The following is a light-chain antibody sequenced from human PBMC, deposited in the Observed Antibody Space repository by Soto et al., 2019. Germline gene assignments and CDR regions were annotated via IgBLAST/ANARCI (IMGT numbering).Light chain of an antibody. CDR3: SSYAGSNNF. CDR1: SSDVGGYNY. V-gene: IGLV2-8*01. CDR2: DVS. J-gene: IGLJ1*01. Sequence: QSVLTQPPSASGSPGQSVTISCTGTSSDVGGYNYVSWYQQHPGKAPKLMIYDVSKRPSGVPDRFSGSKSGNTASLTVSGLQAEDEADYYCSSYAGSNNFFGTGTKATVL.